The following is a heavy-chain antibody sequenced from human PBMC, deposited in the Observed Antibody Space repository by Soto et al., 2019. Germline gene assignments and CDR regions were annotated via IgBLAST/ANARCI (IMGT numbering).Heavy chain of an antibody. CDR1: GGSISSGDYY. V-gene: IGHV4-30-4*01. CDR2: IYYSGST. Sequence: PSETLSLTCTVSGGSISSGDYYWSWIRQPPGEGLEWIGYIYYSGSTNYSPSLRSRITISVDTSENQFSLKLSSVTAADTAVYYCARGAAERFLEWLYNGLNWFDPWGQGTLVTVSS. D-gene: IGHD3-3*01. J-gene: IGHJ5*02. CDR3: ARGAAERFLEWLYNGLNWFDP.